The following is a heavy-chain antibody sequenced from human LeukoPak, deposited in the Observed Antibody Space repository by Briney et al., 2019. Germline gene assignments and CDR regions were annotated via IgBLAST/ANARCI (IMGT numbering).Heavy chain of an antibody. CDR1: GGSISSYY. J-gene: IGHJ4*02. V-gene: IGHV4-4*07. D-gene: IGHD3-16*01. CDR3: AREYVWGSTVED. CDR2: IYTGGTT. Sequence: SETLSLTCTVSGGSISSYYWNWIRQPAGKGLEWIGRIYTGGTTNYSPSLKSRVTMSVDTSKNQFSLKLRFVTAADTAVCYCAREYVWGSTVEDWGQGTLVTVSS.